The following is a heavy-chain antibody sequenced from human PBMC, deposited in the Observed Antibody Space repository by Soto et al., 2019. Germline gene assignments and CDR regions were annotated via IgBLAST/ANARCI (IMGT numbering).Heavy chain of an antibody. J-gene: IGHJ4*02. Sequence: GGSLRLSCAASGFTFSSYDMHWVRQATGKGLEWVSAIGTAGDTYYPGSVKGRFTISRENAKNSLYLQMNSLRAGDTAVYYCARPLYRGAGFDYWGQGTLVTVSS. CDR3: ARPLYRGAGFDY. CDR1: GFTFSSYD. CDR2: IGTAGDT. D-gene: IGHD6-19*01. V-gene: IGHV3-13*01.